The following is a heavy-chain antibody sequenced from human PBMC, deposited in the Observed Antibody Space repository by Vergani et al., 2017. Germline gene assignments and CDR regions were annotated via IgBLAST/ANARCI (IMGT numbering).Heavy chain of an antibody. Sequence: QVQLPESGPGLVKPSETLSLTCTVSNDSVSNTFYYWGWIRQTPGKGLEWIGSIYYSGSTYYNPSLESRVTMSVDTSKSQFSLKLSSVTAADTAVYYFTRHWAVVAANNWLDPWGQGTLVTVSS. D-gene: IGHD2-15*01. CDR3: TRHWAVVAANNWLDP. J-gene: IGHJ5*02. CDR1: NDSVSNTFYY. CDR2: IYYSGST. V-gene: IGHV4-39*01.